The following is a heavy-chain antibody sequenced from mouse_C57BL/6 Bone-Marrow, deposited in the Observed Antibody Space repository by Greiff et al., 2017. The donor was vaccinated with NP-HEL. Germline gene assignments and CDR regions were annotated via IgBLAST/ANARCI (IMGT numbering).Heavy chain of an antibody. CDR1: GYTFTDYE. Sequence: VQLQQSGAELVRPGASVTLSCKASGYTFTDYEMHWVKQTPVHGLEWIGAIDPETGGTAYNQKFKGKAILTADKSPSTAYMELRSLTSEDSAVYYCTGLGVYAMDYWGQGTSVTVSA. CDR2: IDPETGGT. CDR3: TGLGVYAMDY. D-gene: IGHD3-3*01. J-gene: IGHJ4*01. V-gene: IGHV1-15*01.